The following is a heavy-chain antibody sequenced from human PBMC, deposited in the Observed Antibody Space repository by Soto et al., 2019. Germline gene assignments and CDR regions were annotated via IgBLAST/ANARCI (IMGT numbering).Heavy chain of an antibody. J-gene: IGHJ6*02. V-gene: IGHV1-69*02. CDR2: IIPILGIA. CDR1: GGTFSSYT. Sequence: SVKVSCKASGGTFSSYTISWVRRAPGQGLEWMGRIIPILGIANYAQKFQGRVTITADKSTSTAYMELSSLRSEDTAVYYCARVYCSGGSCYSGYYYGMDVWGQ. D-gene: IGHD2-15*01. CDR3: ARVYCSGGSCYSGYYYGMDV.